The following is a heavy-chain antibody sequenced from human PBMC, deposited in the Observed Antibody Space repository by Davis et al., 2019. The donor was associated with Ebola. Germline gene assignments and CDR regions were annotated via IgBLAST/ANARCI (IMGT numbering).Heavy chain of an antibody. CDR3: ARDPAYYGSGSYYNYYGMDV. Sequence: ASVKVSCKASGYTFTGYYMHWVRQAPGQGLEWMGWINPNSGGTNYAQKFQGWVTMTRDTSISTAYMELSRLRSDDTAVYYCARDPAYYGSGSYYNYYGMDVWGQGTTVIVSS. V-gene: IGHV1-2*04. CDR2: INPNSGGT. D-gene: IGHD3-10*01. J-gene: IGHJ6*02. CDR1: GYTFTGYY.